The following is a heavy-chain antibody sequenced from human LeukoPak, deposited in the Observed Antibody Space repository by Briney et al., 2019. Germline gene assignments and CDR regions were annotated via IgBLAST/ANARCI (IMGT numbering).Heavy chain of an antibody. CDR3: ARQTEAGIEDY. Sequence: ASVKVSCKASGYTFTSYGISWARQAPGQGLVWMGWISAYNGNTNYAQKLQGRVTMTTDTSTSTAYMELRSLRSDDTAVYYCARQTEAGIEDYWGQGTLVTVSS. J-gene: IGHJ4*02. CDR1: GYTFTSYG. V-gene: IGHV1-18*04. CDR2: ISAYNGNT. D-gene: IGHD6-13*01.